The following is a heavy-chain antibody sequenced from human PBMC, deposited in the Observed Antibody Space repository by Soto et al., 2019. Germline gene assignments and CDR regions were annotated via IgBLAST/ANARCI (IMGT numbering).Heavy chain of an antibody. D-gene: IGHD6-13*01. CDR1: GYTFTSYY. Sequence: QVQLAHSGAEVKKPGASVRVSCKASGYTFTSYYIHWVRQAPGHGPEWMGMISPSSGGTDYAQKFQGRVTMTRDTSTSTVYMELSSLRSEDTAVYYCTRSIITTAGTDAFDLWGQGTLVTVSS. CDR2: ISPSSGGT. V-gene: IGHV1-46*03. CDR3: TRSIITTAGTDAFDL. J-gene: IGHJ3*01.